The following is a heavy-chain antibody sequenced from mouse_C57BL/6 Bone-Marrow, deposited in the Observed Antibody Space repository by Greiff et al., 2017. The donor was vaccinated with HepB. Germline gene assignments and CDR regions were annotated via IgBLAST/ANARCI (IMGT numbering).Heavy chain of an antibody. CDR1: GFTFNTYA. J-gene: IGHJ1*03. Sequence: EVMLVESGGGLVQPKGSLKLSCAASGFTFNTYAMHWVRQAPGKGLEWVARIRSKSSNYATYYADSVKDRFTIYRDDSPSMLYLQMNNLKTEDTAMYDCVRDRDYDYDSWYFDVWGTGTTVTVSS. CDR2: IRSKSSNYAT. D-gene: IGHD2-4*01. V-gene: IGHV10-3*01. CDR3: VRDRDYDYDSWYFDV.